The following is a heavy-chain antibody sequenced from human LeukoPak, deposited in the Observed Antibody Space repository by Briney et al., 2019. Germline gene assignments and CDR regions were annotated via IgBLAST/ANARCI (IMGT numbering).Heavy chain of an antibody. CDR2: INPSSGST. CDR3: ARALYSSSWERGVTS. J-gene: IGHJ4*02. V-gene: IGHV1-46*01. D-gene: IGHD6-13*01. Sequence: ASVKVSCKASGYTFTSYHMHWVRQAPGQGLEWMGIINPSSGSTSYAQKFQGRVTMTRDTSTSTVYMELSSLRSEDTAVYYCARALYSSSWERGVTSWGQGTLVTVSS. CDR1: GYTFTSYH.